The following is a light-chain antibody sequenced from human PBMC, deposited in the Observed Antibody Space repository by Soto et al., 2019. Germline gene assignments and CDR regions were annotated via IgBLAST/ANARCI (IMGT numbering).Light chain of an antibody. J-gene: IGKJ1*01. Sequence: EVVVSPSPATLCVARGGRGTRYCRARQSVSSTLAWYQQKPGQAPRLLIYGASTRATGIPARFSGSGSGTEFTLTISSLQSEDFAVYYCQQYNNWPRPFGQGSMV. CDR1: QSVSST. CDR3: QQYNNWPRP. V-gene: IGKV3-15*01. CDR2: GAS.